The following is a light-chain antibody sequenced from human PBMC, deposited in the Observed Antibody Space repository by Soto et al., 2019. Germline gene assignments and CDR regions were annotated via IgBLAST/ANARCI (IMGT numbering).Light chain of an antibody. Sequence: DIQMTQSPSTLSASVGDRVTITCRASQSISSWLAWYQQKPGKAPKLLIHDVSSLNSGVPSRFSGSGSGTEFTLTISSLQPDDFATYYCQQYDSYSTFGQGTKVDIK. CDR2: DVS. CDR3: QQYDSYST. J-gene: IGKJ1*01. V-gene: IGKV1-5*01. CDR1: QSISSW.